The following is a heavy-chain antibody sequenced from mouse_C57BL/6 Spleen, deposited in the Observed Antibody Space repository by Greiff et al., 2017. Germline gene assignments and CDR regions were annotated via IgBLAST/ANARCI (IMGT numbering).Heavy chain of an antibody. J-gene: IGHJ4*01. D-gene: IGHD1-1*01. V-gene: IGHV1-54*01. CDR1: GYAFTNYL. Sequence: QVQLQQSGAELVRPGTSVKVSCKASGYAFTNYLIEWVKQRPGQGLEWIGVINPGSGGTNYNEKFKGKATLTADKSSSPAYMQLSSLTSEDSAVYVFARSDCYGSSPYAMDYWGQGTSVTVSA. CDR2: INPGSGGT. CDR3: ARSDCYGSSPYAMDY.